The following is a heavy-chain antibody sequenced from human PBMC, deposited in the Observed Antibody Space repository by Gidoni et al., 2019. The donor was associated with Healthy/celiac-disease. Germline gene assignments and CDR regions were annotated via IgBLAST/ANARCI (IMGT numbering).Heavy chain of an antibody. Sequence: EVQLVESGGGLVQPGGSLRLSCAVSGFTFSSNWMSWVRQAPGKGLEWVANIKQDGSEKYYVDSVKGRFTISRDNAKNSLYLQMNSLRAEDTAVYYCAGGGGSYLWGQGTLVTVSS. D-gene: IGHD2-15*01. CDR1: GFTFSSNW. CDR3: AGGGGSYL. V-gene: IGHV3-7*01. CDR2: IKQDGSEK. J-gene: IGHJ4*02.